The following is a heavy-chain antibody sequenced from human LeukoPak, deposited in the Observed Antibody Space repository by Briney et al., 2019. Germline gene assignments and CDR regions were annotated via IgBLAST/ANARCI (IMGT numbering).Heavy chain of an antibody. D-gene: IGHD3-22*01. CDR1: GFTSISYN. CDR2: ISRGNSYI. J-gene: IGHJ4*02. Sequence: GGSLRLSCAASGFTSISYNMNWVRQAPGKGLEWVSSISRGNSYIYYADSLKGRFTISRDDAKSSLYLQMNSLRAEDTAVYYCARVGYYDSSCYYPVPFDNWGQGTLVTVSS. V-gene: IGHV3-21*01. CDR3: ARVGYYDSSCYYPVPFDN.